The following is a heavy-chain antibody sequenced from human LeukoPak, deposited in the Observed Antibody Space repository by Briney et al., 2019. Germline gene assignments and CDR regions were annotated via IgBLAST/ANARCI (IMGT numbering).Heavy chain of an antibody. CDR1: GYTFTSYG. D-gene: IGHD3-22*01. Sequence: ASVKVSCKASGYTFTSYGIIWVRQAPGQGLEWMGWISAYNGNTNYAQKLQGRVTMTTDTSTSTAYMELRSLRSDDTAVYYCARGKGYYDSSGYKDYWGQGTLVTVSS. J-gene: IGHJ4*02. CDR2: ISAYNGNT. V-gene: IGHV1-18*01. CDR3: ARGKGYYDSSGYKDY.